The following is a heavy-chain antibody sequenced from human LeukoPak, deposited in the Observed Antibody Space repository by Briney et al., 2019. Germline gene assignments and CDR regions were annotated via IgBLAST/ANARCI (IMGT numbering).Heavy chain of an antibody. V-gene: IGHV3-30*18. Sequence: GGSLRLSCTASGFTFSTYGMHWDRQAPGKGLEWVALISYDGTNKYYADSVKGRFTISRDNSKNTLYLQMNSLSADDTAVYYCAKGEDSSGWYYFDYWGQGTLVTVSS. J-gene: IGHJ4*02. D-gene: IGHD6-19*01. CDR1: GFTFSTYG. CDR2: ISYDGTNK. CDR3: AKGEDSSGWYYFDY.